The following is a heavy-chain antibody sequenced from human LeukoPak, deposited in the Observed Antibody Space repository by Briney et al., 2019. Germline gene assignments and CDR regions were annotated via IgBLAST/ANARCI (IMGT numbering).Heavy chain of an antibody. J-gene: IGHJ4*02. Sequence: SVKGRFAISRDNARNSLYLQMNSLRAEDTAVYYCAREGGRVTTGPNLDYWGQGTLVTVSS. V-gene: IGHV3-21*01. D-gene: IGHD4-17*01. CDR3: AREGGRVTTGPNLDY.